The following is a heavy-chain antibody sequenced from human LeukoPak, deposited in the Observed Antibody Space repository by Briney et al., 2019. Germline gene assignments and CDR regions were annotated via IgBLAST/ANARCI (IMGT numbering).Heavy chain of an antibody. D-gene: IGHD3-16*02. Sequence: SGPTLVNPTQTLTLTCTFSGFSLSTSGVGVGWIRQPPGKALEWLALIYWDDDKRYSPSLKSRLTITKDTSKNQVVLTMTNMDPVDTATYYCAHSYDYVWGSYRPSYDYWGQGTLVTVSS. CDR2: IYWDDDK. CDR1: GFSLSTSGVG. CDR3: AHSYDYVWGSYRPSYDY. V-gene: IGHV2-5*02. J-gene: IGHJ4*02.